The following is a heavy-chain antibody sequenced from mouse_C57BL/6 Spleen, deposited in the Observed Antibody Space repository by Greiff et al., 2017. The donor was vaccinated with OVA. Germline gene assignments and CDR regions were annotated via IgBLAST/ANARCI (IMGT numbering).Heavy chain of an antibody. CDR3: ARGRRITTVVGYFDV. CDR1: GFTFSSYA. Sequence: EVHLVESGGGLVKPGGSLKLSCAASGFTFSSYAMSWVRQTPEKRLEWVATISDGGSYTYYPDNVKGRFTISRDNAKNNLYLQMSHLKSEDTAMYYCARGRRITTVVGYFDVWGTGTTVTVSS. J-gene: IGHJ1*03. V-gene: IGHV5-4*01. CDR2: ISDGGSYT. D-gene: IGHD1-1*01.